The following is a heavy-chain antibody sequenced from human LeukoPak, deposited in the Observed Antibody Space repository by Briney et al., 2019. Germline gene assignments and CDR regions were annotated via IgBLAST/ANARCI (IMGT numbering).Heavy chain of an antibody. CDR1: GGSISSGGYY. J-gene: IGHJ4*02. Sequence: SQTLSLTCTVSGGSISSGGYYWSWIRQHPGKGLEWIGYIYYSGSTYYNPSLRSRVTISVDTSKNQFSLKLSSVTATDTAVYYCARVSHRTRLDYWGQGTLVTVSS. D-gene: IGHD3/OR15-3a*01. CDR2: IYYSGST. V-gene: IGHV4-31*03. CDR3: ARVSHRTRLDY.